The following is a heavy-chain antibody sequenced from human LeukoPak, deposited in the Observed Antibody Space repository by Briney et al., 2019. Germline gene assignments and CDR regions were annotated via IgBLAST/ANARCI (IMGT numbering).Heavy chain of an antibody. J-gene: IGHJ4*02. CDR1: GYTFTGYY. D-gene: IGHD4-17*01. CDR3: ARAYGLTTVDF. V-gene: IGHV1-2*02. CDR2: INPNSGGT. Sequence: ASVKVSCKASGYTFTGYYMHWVRQAPGQGLEWMGWINPNSGGTNYAQKFQGRVTMTRDTSISTAYMELSSLSSEDTAVYYCARAYGLTTVDFWGQGALVSVSS.